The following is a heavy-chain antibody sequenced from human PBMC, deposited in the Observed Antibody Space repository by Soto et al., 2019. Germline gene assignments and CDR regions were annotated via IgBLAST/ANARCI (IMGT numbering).Heavy chain of an antibody. CDR3: ARRGFYDSSGFPDS. J-gene: IGHJ4*02. Sequence: SETLSLTCVVSGGSISTSNWWSWVRQPPGKGLEWIGEIFHSGTTNYNPSLKSRVTISVDKSKNQFPLNLSSVTAADTAVYYCARRGFYDSSGFPDSWGQGALVTAPQ. CDR1: GGSISTSNW. V-gene: IGHV4-4*02. CDR2: IFHSGTT. D-gene: IGHD3-22*01.